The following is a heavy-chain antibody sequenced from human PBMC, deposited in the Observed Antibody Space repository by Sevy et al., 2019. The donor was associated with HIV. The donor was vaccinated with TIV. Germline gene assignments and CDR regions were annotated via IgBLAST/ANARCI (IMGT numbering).Heavy chain of an antibody. Sequence: ASVKVSCMVSGYTLSKLSMHWVRQAPGKGPEWMGGFDPEDGETIYVQKFQGRVTMTEDKSTDIAYMELSSLRSEDTAVYYCATLDFWSDYPLYGMDVWGQGTTVTVSS. CDR1: GYTLSKLS. CDR3: ATLDFWSDYPLYGMDV. D-gene: IGHD3-3*01. J-gene: IGHJ6*02. V-gene: IGHV1-24*01. CDR2: FDPEDGET.